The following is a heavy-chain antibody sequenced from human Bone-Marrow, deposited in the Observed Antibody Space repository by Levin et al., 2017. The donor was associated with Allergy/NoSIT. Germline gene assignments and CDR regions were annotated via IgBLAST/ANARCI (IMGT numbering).Heavy chain of an antibody. CDR2: INTNTGNP. CDR1: GYTFKNYA. Sequence: PGESLKISCQASGYTFKNYALNWVRQAPGQGLEWMGQINTNTGNPTYAPGFTGRFVFSLDTAVSTAFLQINNLETEDTAVYYCAVNYAYFYMDIWGKGTTVTVSS. V-gene: IGHV7-4-1*02. D-gene: IGHD5-24*01. J-gene: IGHJ6*03. CDR3: AVNYAYFYMDI.